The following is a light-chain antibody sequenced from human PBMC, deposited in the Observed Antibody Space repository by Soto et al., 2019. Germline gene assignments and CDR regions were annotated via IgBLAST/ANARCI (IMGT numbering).Light chain of an antibody. CDR1: QSVNSK. Sequence: ETVMTQSPATLSVSPGERATLSCRASQSVNSKLVWYQQKPGQAPRLLIYGASSRATGIPARFSGSGSGTEFTLAISILQSEDFAIYYCLQYNDWPYTFGQGTKLEIK. V-gene: IGKV3-15*01. J-gene: IGKJ2*01. CDR3: LQYNDWPYT. CDR2: GAS.